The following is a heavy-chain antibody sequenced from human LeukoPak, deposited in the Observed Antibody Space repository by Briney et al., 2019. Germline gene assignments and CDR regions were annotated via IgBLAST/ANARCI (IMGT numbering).Heavy chain of an antibody. CDR3: ARVLGIQLWGSSDY. D-gene: IGHD5-18*01. J-gene: IGHJ4*02. CDR1: GYTFTSYG. Sequence: ASVPVSCKASGYTFTSYGINWVRQAPGQGLERMGLISACNGNTNYAQKFQDRVTMTTDTSTITAYMELRSLRSDDTAMYYCARVLGIQLWGSSDYWGQGTLVTLSS. CDR2: ISACNGNT. V-gene: IGHV1-18*01.